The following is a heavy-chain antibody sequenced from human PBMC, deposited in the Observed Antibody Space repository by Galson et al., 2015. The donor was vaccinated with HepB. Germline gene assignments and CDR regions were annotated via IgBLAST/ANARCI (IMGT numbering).Heavy chain of an antibody. Sequence: SLRLSCAASGFAFSSYWMHWVRQAPGKGLVWVSRINSDGSSTSYADSVKGRFTISRDNAKNTLYLQMNSLRAEDTAVYYCARGGGYSGYDYLIGHWGQGTLVTVSS. D-gene: IGHD5-12*01. CDR2: INSDGSST. CDR1: GFAFSSYW. J-gene: IGHJ4*02. CDR3: ARGGGYSGYDYLIGH. V-gene: IGHV3-74*01.